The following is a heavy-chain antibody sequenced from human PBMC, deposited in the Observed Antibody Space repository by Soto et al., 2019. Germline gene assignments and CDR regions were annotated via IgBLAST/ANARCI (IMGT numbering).Heavy chain of an antibody. CDR1: GFTFSNNA. V-gene: IGHV3-23*01. CDR3: AKRTGSAYHDY. Sequence: EVQLLESGGGLVQPGGSLRLSCAASGFTFSNNAMSWVRQAPGKGLERVSGISGSGGTTYYADSVKGRFTISRDNSKNTLYLQMNSLRAEDTAVYYWAKRTGSAYHDYWGQGTLVTVSS. J-gene: IGHJ4*02. CDR2: ISGSGGTT. D-gene: IGHD6-19*01.